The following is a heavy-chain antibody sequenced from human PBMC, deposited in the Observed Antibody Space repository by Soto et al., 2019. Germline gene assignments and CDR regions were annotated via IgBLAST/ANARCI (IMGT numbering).Heavy chain of an antibody. J-gene: IGHJ5*02. CDR1: GGSISSGDYY. V-gene: IGHV4-31*03. D-gene: IGHD2-15*01. CDR3: ARERLGYMWFDP. Sequence: SETLSLTCTVSGGSISSGDYYWSWIRQHPGKGLEWIGYIYYSGTTFYNPSLKSRLTMSIDTSKNQFSLKLTSVTAADTAVYYCARERLGYMWFDPWGQGTLVTAPQ. CDR2: IYYSGTT.